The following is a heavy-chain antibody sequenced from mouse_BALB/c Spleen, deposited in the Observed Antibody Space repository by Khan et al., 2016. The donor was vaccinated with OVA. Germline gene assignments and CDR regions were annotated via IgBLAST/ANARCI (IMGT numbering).Heavy chain of an antibody. CDR3: ASHLTGSFAY. CDR1: GFTFSTYG. Sequence: EVQLQESGGDLVKPGGSLRLSCAASGFTFSTYGMSWVRQPPDKRLEWVATINRDGDYTYYPDTVKGRFTISRNNAENTLYLQMSSLKSEDTAIYYCASHLTGSFAYWGQGTLVTVSA. D-gene: IGHD4-1*01. J-gene: IGHJ3*01. CDR2: INRDGDYT. V-gene: IGHV5-6*01.